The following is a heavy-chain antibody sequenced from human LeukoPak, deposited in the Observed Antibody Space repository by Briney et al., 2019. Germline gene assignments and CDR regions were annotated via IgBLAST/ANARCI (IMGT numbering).Heavy chain of an antibody. D-gene: IGHD6-19*01. V-gene: IGHV4-34*01. CDR1: GGSFSGYY. Sequence: SETLSLTCAVYGGSFSGYYWSWIRQPPGKGLEWIGSIYHSGDTYYNPSLKSRVTISVDTSKNQFSLKLDSVTAADTAVYYCAKGTSSGWYYFDYWGQGTLVTVSS. CDR3: AKGTSSGWYYFDY. CDR2: IYHSGDT. J-gene: IGHJ4*02.